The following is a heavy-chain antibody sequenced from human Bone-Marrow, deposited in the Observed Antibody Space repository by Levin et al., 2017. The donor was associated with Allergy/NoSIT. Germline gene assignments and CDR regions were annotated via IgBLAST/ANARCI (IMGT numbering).Heavy chain of an antibody. CDR3: ARDRLASLYYYSMDV. J-gene: IGHJ6*03. Sequence: SETLSLTCSVSGGSISSGRYYFTWVRQSAGKGLEWIGRIYTTGSTNYNPSLESRVTISRDTFKKEVYLTLSSVTAADTAVYYCARDRLASLYYYSMDVWGRGTTVFVSS. CDR1: GGSISSGRYY. CDR2: IYTTGST. V-gene: IGHV4-61*02.